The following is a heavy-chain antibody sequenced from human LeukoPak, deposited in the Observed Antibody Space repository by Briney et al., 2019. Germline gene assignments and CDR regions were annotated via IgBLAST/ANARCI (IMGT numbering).Heavy chain of an antibody. CDR2: ISNNGSNT. CDR3: VKGRRGSSYVHYFDR. V-gene: IGHV3-30*04. D-gene: IGHD5-18*01. CDR1: GFTFSNFA. J-gene: IGHJ4*02. Sequence: GGSLRLSCSASGFTFSNFALHWVRQAPGKGLEWVGVISNNGSNTYYGDSVKGRFTISRDNSNNTLSLQMNGLTTEDTGVYFCVKGRRGSSYVHYFDRWGQGTLVTVSS.